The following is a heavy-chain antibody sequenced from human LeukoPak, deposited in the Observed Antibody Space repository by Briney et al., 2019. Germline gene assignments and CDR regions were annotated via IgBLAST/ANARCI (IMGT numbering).Heavy chain of an antibody. J-gene: IGHJ4*02. CDR1: GFTFSRQW. V-gene: IGHV3-7*02. CDR3: AKVSFCPRCHFYY. D-gene: IGHD2/OR15-2a*01. CDR2: INPDGSDK. Sequence: AGGSLRLSRAASGFTFSRQWMIWVRQAPGKGLEWVANINPDGSDKYYVDSVKGRFTISRDNAKSSLYLQMNSLRADDTAVYYCAKVSFCPRCHFYYWGQGTLVTVSS.